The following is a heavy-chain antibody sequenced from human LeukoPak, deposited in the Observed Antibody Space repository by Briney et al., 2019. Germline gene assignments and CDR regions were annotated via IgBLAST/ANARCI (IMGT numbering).Heavy chain of an antibody. CDR1: GFTFSGYW. CDR2: INTDGSST. CDR3: AKDDKWNDGGGAFDI. Sequence: GGSLRLSCAASGFTFSGYWMHWVRQVPGKGLVWVSRINTDGSSTSYADSVKGRFTISRDNAKNTLYLQMNILRAEDTALYYCAKDDKWNDGGGAFDIWGQGTMVTVSS. V-gene: IGHV3-74*01. J-gene: IGHJ3*02. D-gene: IGHD1-1*01.